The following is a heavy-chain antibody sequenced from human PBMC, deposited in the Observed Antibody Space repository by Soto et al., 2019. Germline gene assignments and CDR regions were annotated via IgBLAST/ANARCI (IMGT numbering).Heavy chain of an antibody. Sequence: PGGSLRLSCAASGFTFTAYGMDWVRHAPGKGLEWVAVISHNGSNKYYADSVKGRFTVSRDNANYMLYLQMNSLRPDDTAVYYCARALGYNYGDRDHYYGMDVWGQGTTVTVSS. CDR2: ISHNGSNK. CDR3: ARALGYNYGDRDHYYGMDV. V-gene: IGHV3-30-3*01. J-gene: IGHJ6*02. D-gene: IGHD5-18*01. CDR1: GFTFTAYG.